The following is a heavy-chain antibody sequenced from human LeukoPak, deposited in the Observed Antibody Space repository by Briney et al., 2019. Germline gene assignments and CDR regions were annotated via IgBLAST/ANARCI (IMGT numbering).Heavy chain of an antibody. CDR2: FYYSGST. Sequence: KPSETLSLTCSVSGGSISSYYWSWIRQPPGKGLEWIGYFYYSGSTDYNPSLKSRVTISADTSKNQFSLKLNSVTAADTAVYYCARGGGSYYFHWFDPWGQGTLVTVSS. J-gene: IGHJ5*02. V-gene: IGHV4-59*01. CDR1: GGSISSYY. D-gene: IGHD1-26*01. CDR3: ARGGGSYYFHWFDP.